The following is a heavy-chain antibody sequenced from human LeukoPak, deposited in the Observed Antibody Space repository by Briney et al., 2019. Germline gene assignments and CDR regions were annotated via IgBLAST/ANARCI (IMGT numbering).Heavy chain of an antibody. D-gene: IGHD6-6*01. CDR1: GGTFSSYA. CDR3: ASSKQLVAFLDY. V-gene: IGHV1-69*05. CDR2: IIPIFGTA. J-gene: IGHJ4*02. Sequence: GASVKVSCKASGGTFSSYAISWVRQAPGQGLEWMGGIIPIFGTANYAQKFQGRVTITTDESTSTAYMELSSLRSEDTAVYYCASSKQLVAFLDYWGQGTLVTVSS.